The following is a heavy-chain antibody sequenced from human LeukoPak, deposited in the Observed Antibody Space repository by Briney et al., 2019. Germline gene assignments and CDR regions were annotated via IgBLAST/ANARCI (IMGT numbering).Heavy chain of an antibody. CDR1: GFTFRNAW. CDR3: TTDYGSGSYYDRGFEY. Sequence: GGSLRLSCVASGFTFRNAWMSWVRQAPGKGLEWVGRIKSKTDGGTTDYAAPVKGRFTISRDDSKNTLYMQMNSVKTEDTAVYYCTTDYGSGSYYDRGFEYWGQGTLVTVSS. CDR2: IKSKTDGGTT. J-gene: IGHJ4*02. D-gene: IGHD3-10*01. V-gene: IGHV3-15*01.